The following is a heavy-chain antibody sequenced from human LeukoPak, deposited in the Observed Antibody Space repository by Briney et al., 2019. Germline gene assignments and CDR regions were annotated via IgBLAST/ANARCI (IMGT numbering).Heavy chain of an antibody. CDR1: GYTFTGYY. CDR2: IIPIFGTA. V-gene: IGHV1-69*13. Sequence: SVKVSCKTSGYTFTGYYMHWVRQAPGQGLEWMGGIIPIFGTANYAQKFQGRVTITADESTSTAYMELSSLRSEDTAVYYCARLRSHANYYYYYMDVWGKGTTVTISS. D-gene: IGHD4-17*01. CDR3: ARLRSHANYYYYYMDV. J-gene: IGHJ6*03.